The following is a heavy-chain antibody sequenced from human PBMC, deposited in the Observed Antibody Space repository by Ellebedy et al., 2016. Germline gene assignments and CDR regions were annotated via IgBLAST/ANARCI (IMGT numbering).Heavy chain of an antibody. J-gene: IGHJ4*02. V-gene: IGHV3-7*01. D-gene: IGHD4-23*01. CDR3: ARGSGGFPFDS. CDR2: IKQDGHEK. Sequence: GESLKISXAASGFPFSTYEMSWVRQAPGKGLEWVATIKQDGHEKHFVDSVKGRFTVSRDNAKNSLYLQMNSLRAEDTAVYYCARGSGGFPFDSWGQGTLVTVSS. CDR1: GFPFSTYE.